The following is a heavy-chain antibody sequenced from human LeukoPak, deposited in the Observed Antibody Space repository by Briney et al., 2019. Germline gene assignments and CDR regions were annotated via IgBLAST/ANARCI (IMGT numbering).Heavy chain of an antibody. J-gene: IGHJ4*02. D-gene: IGHD3-9*01. CDR2: IYYSGST. CDR1: GGSISSYY. CDR3: ARERRSAYYDILTGYPIDY. V-gene: IGHV4-39*07. Sequence: PSETLSLTCTVSGGSISSYYWGWIRQPPGKGLEWIGSIYYSGSTYYNPSLKSRVTISVDTSKNQFSLKLSSVTAADTAVYYCARERRSAYYDILTGYPIDYWGQGTLVTVSS.